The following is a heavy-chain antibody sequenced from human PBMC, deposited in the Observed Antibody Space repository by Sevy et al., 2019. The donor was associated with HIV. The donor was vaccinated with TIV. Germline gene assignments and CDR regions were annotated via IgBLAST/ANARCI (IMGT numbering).Heavy chain of an antibody. J-gene: IGHJ6*02. Sequence: GGSLRLSCAASGFTFSSYAMHWVRQAPGKGLEWVAVISYDGSNKYYADSVKGRFTISTDNSKNTLYLQMNSLRAEDTAVYYCARDREYCGGDCYWEYYYYGMDVWGQGTTVTVSS. D-gene: IGHD2-21*02. V-gene: IGHV3-30-3*01. CDR2: ISYDGSNK. CDR3: ARDREYCGGDCYWEYYYYGMDV. CDR1: GFTFSSYA.